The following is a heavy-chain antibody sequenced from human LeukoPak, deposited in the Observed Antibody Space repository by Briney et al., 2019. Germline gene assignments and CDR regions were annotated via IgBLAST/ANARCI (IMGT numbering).Heavy chain of an antibody. CDR1: RFPFSSFG. CDR2: LSTSSNTI. V-gene: IGHV3-48*02. D-gene: IGHD1-26*01. Sequence: GASLRLSGGASRFPFSSFGMNWVRQAPGKGLEWVSYLSTSSNTIYYADSVKGRFTISRDNAKNSLYLQMNSLRDEDTALHYCAKVVGVVGATRPYYFDYWGRGTLVTVSS. J-gene: IGHJ4*02. CDR3: AKVVGVVGATRPYYFDY.